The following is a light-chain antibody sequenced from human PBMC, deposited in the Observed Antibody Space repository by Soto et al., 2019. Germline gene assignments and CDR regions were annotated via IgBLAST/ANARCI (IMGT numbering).Light chain of an antibody. Sequence: DIQMTQSPSSLSASVGDRVTITCRASQSISSYLNWYQQKPGKAPKLLIYAASSLQSGVPSRFSGSGSGTEFTLTISRLQPDDFATYYCQQSYSTPGTFGQGTKVEIK. CDR1: QSISSY. V-gene: IGKV1-39*01. CDR3: QQSYSTPGT. CDR2: AAS. J-gene: IGKJ1*01.